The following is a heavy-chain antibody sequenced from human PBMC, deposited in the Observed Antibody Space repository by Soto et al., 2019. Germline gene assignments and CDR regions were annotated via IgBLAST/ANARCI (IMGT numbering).Heavy chain of an antibody. Sequence: SVKVSCKASGGTFSSYAISWVRQAPGQGLEWMGGIIPIFGTANYAQKFQGRVTITADESTSTAYMELSSLRVEDTAVYFCARSYVQSRPIDYWGQGTLVTVSS. CDR2: IIPIFGTA. CDR1: GGTFSSYA. J-gene: IGHJ4*02. D-gene: IGHD3-10*02. V-gene: IGHV1-69*13. CDR3: ARSYVQSRPIDY.